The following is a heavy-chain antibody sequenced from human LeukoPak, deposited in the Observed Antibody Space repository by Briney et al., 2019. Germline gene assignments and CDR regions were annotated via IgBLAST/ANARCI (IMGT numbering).Heavy chain of an antibody. Sequence: SGGSLRLSCAASGFTFSSYAMSWVRQAPGKGLECISGFSGSGGSTYYADSVKGRFTISRDNAKNSLYLQMNSLRAEDTALYYCAKADYYDILTGYDYWGQGTLVTVSS. CDR3: AKADYYDILTGYDY. CDR2: FSGSGGST. J-gene: IGHJ4*02. CDR1: GFTFSSYA. D-gene: IGHD3-9*01. V-gene: IGHV3-23*01.